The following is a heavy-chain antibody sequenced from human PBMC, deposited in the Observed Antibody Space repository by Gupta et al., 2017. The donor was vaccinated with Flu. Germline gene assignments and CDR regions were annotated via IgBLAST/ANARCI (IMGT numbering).Heavy chain of an antibody. Sequence: GYYWSWIRQPPGKGLEWIGEINHSGSTKYNPSLKSRVTISVDTSKNQCALKLSSVTAAATAVYYCAIDDVAYDDSSGYYYYGGQGTLVTVYS. CDR3: AIDDVAYDDSSGYYYY. D-gene: IGHD3-22*01. V-gene: IGHV4-34*01. CDR1: GYY. CDR2: INHSGST. J-gene: IGHJ4*02.